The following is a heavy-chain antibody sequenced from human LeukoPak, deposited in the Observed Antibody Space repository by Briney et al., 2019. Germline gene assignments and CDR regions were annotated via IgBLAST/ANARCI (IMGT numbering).Heavy chain of an antibody. Sequence: PSETLSLTCAVYGGSFSDYHWSWIRQPPGKGLEWIGEINHRGSTNYNPSLKSRVTISVNTSKNQFSLKLSSVTAADTAVYYCARLWVVPAATDAFDIWGQGTMVTVSS. CDR3: ARLWVVPAATDAFDI. CDR2: INHRGST. V-gene: IGHV4-34*01. J-gene: IGHJ3*02. D-gene: IGHD2-2*01. CDR1: GGSFSDYH.